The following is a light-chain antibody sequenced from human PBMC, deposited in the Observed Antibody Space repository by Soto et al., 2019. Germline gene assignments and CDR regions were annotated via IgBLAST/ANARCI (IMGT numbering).Light chain of an antibody. CDR3: QQYDNLPLT. CDR2: DAS. V-gene: IGKV1-33*01. J-gene: IGKJ4*01. Sequence: EIQMTQSPSSLSASVGDRVTITSLASQDISNYLNWYQQKPGKAPKLLIYDASNLETGVPSRFSGSGSGTDFTFTISSLQPEDIATYYCQQYDNLPLTFGGGTKVDIK. CDR1: QDISNY.